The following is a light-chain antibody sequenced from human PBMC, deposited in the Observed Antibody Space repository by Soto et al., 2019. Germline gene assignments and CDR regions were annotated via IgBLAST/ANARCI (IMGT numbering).Light chain of an antibody. V-gene: IGKV3-20*01. CDR2: GAS. CDR3: QQYGSSPPLT. Sequence: EIVLTQSPGTLSLSPGERATLSCRASQSVGSNSLAWYQQKPGQAPRILIYGASTRATGIPDRFSGSGSGTDFTLTISRLEPEDFAVYYCQQYGSSPPLTFGGGTKVEIK. J-gene: IGKJ4*01. CDR1: QSVGSNS.